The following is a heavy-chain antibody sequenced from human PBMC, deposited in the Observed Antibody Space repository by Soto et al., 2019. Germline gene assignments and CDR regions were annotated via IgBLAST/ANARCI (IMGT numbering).Heavy chain of an antibody. CDR2: ISPTGNT. D-gene: IGHD3-9*01. V-gene: IGHV3-23*01. J-gene: IGHJ5*02. Sequence: PGGSLRLSCAASGFTFSDYYMSWVRRGPGKGLEWISTISPTGNTHYADSVEGRFTISRDDSKNTFYLQMNNLRADDTGVYYCAKDPSTGHADLWGQGTLVTV. CDR1: GFTFSDYY. CDR3: AKDPSTGHADL.